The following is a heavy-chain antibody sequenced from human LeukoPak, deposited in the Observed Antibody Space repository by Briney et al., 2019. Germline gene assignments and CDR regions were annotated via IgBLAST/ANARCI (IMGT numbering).Heavy chain of an antibody. CDR2: IYYSGST. D-gene: IGHD3-22*01. CDR3: ARGDYYDSRGGDY. CDR1: GGSISSGDYY. V-gene: IGHV4-30-4*01. Sequence: SETLSLTCTVSGGSISSGDYYWSWIRQPQGKGLEWIGYIYYSGSTYYNPSLKSRVTISVDTSKNQFSLKLSSVTAADTAVYYCARGDYYDSRGGDYWGQGTLVTVSS. J-gene: IGHJ4*02.